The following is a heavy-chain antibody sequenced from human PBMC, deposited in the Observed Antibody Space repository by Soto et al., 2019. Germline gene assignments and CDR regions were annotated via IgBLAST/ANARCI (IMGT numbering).Heavy chain of an antibody. V-gene: IGHV1-18*01. Sequence: QVQLVQSGVEVKMPGASVKLSCKTYGYAFTNYGVTWVRQVSGQGLEWIGWVSGYNRNTNYAQKFEDRVIMTTHTSTNTAHMELRSLSSGVTGIYYFARARQWEPLIYWGRGTLLTVSP. CDR2: VSGYNRNT. CDR3: ARARQWEPLIY. J-gene: IGHJ4*02. D-gene: IGHD1-26*01. CDR1: GYAFTNYG.